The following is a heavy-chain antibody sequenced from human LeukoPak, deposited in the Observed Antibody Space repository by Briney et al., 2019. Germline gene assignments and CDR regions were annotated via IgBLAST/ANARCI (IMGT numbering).Heavy chain of an antibody. CDR2: INPNSGGT. CDR1: GYTFTGYY. CDR3: ARAAGVDYYYYGMDV. J-gene: IGHJ6*02. D-gene: IGHD2-8*01. Sequence: GASVKVSCKASGYTFTGYYMHWVRQAPGQGLEWMGRINPNSGGTNYAQKFQGRVTMTRDTSIGTAYMELSRLRSDDTAVYYCARAAGVDYYYYGMDVWGQGTTVTVSS. V-gene: IGHV1-2*06.